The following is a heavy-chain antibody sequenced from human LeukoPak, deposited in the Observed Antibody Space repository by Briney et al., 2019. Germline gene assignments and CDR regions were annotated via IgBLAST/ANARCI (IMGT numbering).Heavy chain of an antibody. J-gene: IGHJ4*02. CDR2: VTNSGTT. D-gene: IGHD2-15*01. Sequence: SETLSLTCNVSGESISSHYWSWTRQSPGKGLEWIGYVTNSGTTKFNPSLKSRVTISLDTSKNQFSVKLNSVTAADTAVYYCARRSVVGARTYYFDYWGQRTLVTVSS. CDR3: ARRSVVGARTYYFDY. V-gene: IGHV4-59*11. CDR1: GESISSHY.